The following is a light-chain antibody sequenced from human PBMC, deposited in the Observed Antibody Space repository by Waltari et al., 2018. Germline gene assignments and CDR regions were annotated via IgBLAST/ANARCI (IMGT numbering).Light chain of an antibody. Sequence: IVLTQSPVTLSLSPGERATLSCRASQRVSSSYLAWYQQKPGQAPRLLIYGASSRATGIPDRFSGSGSGTDFTLTISSLEPEDFAVYYCQQYGSSPTFGGGTKVEIK. CDR3: QQYGSSPT. V-gene: IGKV3-20*01. CDR2: GAS. J-gene: IGKJ4*01. CDR1: QRVSSSY.